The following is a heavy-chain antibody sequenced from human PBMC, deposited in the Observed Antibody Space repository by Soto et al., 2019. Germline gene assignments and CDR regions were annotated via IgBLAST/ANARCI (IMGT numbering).Heavy chain of an antibody. Sequence: EVPLVESGGGLVKPGGSLRLSCAASGFTFSSYSMIWVRQAPGKGLEWVSSITSSTSYIYYADSVKGRFTISRDNAKNSLYLQMNSLRAEDTAVYYCARFGSGYHLDYWGQGTLVTVSS. D-gene: IGHD2-2*01. CDR1: GFTFSSYS. J-gene: IGHJ4*02. CDR2: ITSSTSYI. V-gene: IGHV3-21*01. CDR3: ARFGSGYHLDY.